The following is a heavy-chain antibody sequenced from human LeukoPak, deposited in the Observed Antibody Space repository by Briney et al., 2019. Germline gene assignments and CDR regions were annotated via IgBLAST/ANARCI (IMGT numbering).Heavy chain of an antibody. CDR1: GGSFSGYY. D-gene: IGHD3-22*01. V-gene: IGHV4-34*01. CDR3: ARDRPEINYYYDSSGYSQRAFDY. J-gene: IGHJ4*02. CDR2: INHSGST. Sequence: SETLSLTCAVYGGSFSGYYWSWIRQPPGKGLEWIGEINHSGSTNYNPSLKSRVTISVDTSKNQFSLKLSSVTAADTAVYYCARDRPEINYYYDSSGYSQRAFDYWGQGTLVTVSS.